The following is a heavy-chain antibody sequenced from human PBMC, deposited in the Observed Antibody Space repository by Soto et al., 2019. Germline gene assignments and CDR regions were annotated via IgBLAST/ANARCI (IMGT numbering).Heavy chain of an antibody. D-gene: IGHD5-18*01. Sequence: QITLKESGPTLVKPTQTLTLTCTFSGFSLSTSGVGVGWIRQPPGKALEWLALIYWDDDKRYSPSLKSRLTISKGTSKNQVVLTMTNMDPVDTATYYCAHSRYSNGYLPFDCWGQGTLVTVSS. J-gene: IGHJ4*02. CDR1: GFSLSTSGVG. V-gene: IGHV2-5*02. CDR3: AHSRYSNGYLPFDC. CDR2: IYWDDDK.